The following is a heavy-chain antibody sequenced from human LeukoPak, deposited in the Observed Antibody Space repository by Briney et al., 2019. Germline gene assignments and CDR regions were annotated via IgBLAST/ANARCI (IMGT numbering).Heavy chain of an antibody. V-gene: IGHV3-30*04. Sequence: QPGGSLRLSCAASGFTFSSDAMHWVRQAPGKGLEWVAVISYDGSNKYYAASVKGRFTISRDNSKNTLYLQMNSLRAEDTAVYSCARDPSTAMVTIFDYWGQGTLVTVSS. CDR1: GFTFSSDA. J-gene: IGHJ4*02. CDR2: ISYDGSNK. CDR3: ARDPSTAMVTIFDY. D-gene: IGHD5-18*01.